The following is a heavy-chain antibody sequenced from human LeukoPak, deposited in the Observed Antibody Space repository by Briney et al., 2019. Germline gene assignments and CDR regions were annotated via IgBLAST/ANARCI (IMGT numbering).Heavy chain of an antibody. J-gene: IGHJ5*02. V-gene: IGHV3-23*01. CDR3: ASRKREGFMVPFDP. CDR2: ISGSGGST. Sequence: GGSLRLSCAASGFTLSSYAMGWVRQAPGKGLEWVSAISGSGGSTYYADSVKGRFTISRDNSKNTLYLQMNSLRAEDTAVYYCASRKREGFMVPFDPWGQGTLVTVSS. D-gene: IGHD3-10*01. CDR1: GFTLSSYA.